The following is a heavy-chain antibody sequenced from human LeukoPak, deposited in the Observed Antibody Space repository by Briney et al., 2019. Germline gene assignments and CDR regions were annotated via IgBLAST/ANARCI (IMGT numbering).Heavy chain of an antibody. D-gene: IGHD2-2*01. V-gene: IGHV3-23*01. Sequence: GGSLRLSCAASGFTFSSYAMSWVRQAPGKGLEWVSAISGSGGSTYYADSVKGRFTISRDNSKNTLYLQMNSLRAEDTAVYYCAKDLYRSSTSCCFDPWGQGTLVTVSS. CDR2: ISGSGGST. CDR1: GFTFSSYA. J-gene: IGHJ5*02. CDR3: AKDLYRSSTSCCFDP.